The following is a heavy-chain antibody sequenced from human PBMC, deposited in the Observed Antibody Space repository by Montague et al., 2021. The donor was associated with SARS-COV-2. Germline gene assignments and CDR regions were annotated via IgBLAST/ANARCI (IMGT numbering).Heavy chain of an antibody. CDR2: IYYSGST. D-gene: IGHD3-16*02. CDR1: GGSFSSSSYY. V-gene: IGHV4-39*01. CDR3: ARHRTYNDEVWGTHRYPPDY. Sequence: SETLSLTCSVSGGSFSSSSYYWGWIRQPPGKGPEWIGSIYYSGSTNSNPSLKSRVTMPVDRSQKQFTLRLTSVTAADTAVYYCARHRTYNDEVWGTHRYPPDYWGRGPLVTVSS. J-gene: IGHJ4*02.